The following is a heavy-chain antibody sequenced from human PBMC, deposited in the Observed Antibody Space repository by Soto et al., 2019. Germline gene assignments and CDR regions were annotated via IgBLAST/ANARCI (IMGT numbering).Heavy chain of an antibody. CDR2: IYYSGNT. Sequence: SETLSLTCTVSGGSIRSGGYYWSWVRQNPRRGLEWIGNIYYSGNTYYNPSLKSRLTISVDTSKNQFSLNLSSVTAADTAVYCCARDRLMATAGTARHYFGLDVWGQGTTVTVSS. J-gene: IGHJ6*02. CDR3: ARDRLMATAGTARHYFGLDV. CDR1: GGSIRSGGYY. V-gene: IGHV4-31*03. D-gene: IGHD5-18*01.